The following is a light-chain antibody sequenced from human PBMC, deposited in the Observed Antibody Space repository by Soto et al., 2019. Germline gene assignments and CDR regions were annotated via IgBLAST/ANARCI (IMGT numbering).Light chain of an antibody. J-gene: IGKJ4*01. CDR1: QSVSSY. V-gene: IGKV3-11*01. CDR2: DAS. Sequence: PGERATLSCRASQSVSSYFAWYQQKPGQAPRLLIYDASTRAAGIPARFSGSGSGTGFTLTISSLEPEDFAVYYCQQRSDWPLTFGGGTKVDIK. CDR3: QQRSDWPLT.